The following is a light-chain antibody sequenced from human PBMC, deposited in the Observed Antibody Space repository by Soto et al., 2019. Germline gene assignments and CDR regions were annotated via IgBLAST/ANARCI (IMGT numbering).Light chain of an antibody. CDR2: LGS. V-gene: IGKV2-28*01. CDR3: MQALQTPLT. Sequence: DIVMTQSPLSLPVTPGAPASISCRSGPSPLHSNGYNSLDLYLPKPGQSPQLLSYLGSTRASGVPDRFSGSGSGTDFTLKISRVEAEDGGVYYCMQALQTPLTVGGGTKGEIK. J-gene: IGKJ4*01. CDR1: PSPLHSNGYNS.